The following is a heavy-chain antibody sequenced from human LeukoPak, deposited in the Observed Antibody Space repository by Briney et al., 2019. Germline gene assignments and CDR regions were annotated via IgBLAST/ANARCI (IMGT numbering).Heavy chain of an antibody. J-gene: IGHJ4*02. CDR2: ISSSGSTI. CDR1: GFTFSSYE. CDR3: ARVGDGYNELNF. Sequence: GGSLRLSCAASGFTFSSYEMNWVRQAPGKGLEWVSYISSSGSTIYYADSVNGRFTISRDNAKNSVSLQMNSLRAADMAVYYCARVGDGYNELNFWGQGTLVT. D-gene: IGHD5-24*01. V-gene: IGHV3-48*03.